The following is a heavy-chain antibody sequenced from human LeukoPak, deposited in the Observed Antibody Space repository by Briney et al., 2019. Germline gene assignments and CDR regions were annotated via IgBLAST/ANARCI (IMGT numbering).Heavy chain of an antibody. V-gene: IGHV4-59*01. Sequence: PSETLSLTCTVSGGSISSYYWSWIRQPPGKGLEWIGYIYYSGSTNYNPSLKSRVTISVDTSKNQFSLKLSSVTAADTAVYYCERVRYCDCFDYWGRGTLVTVSS. J-gene: IGHJ4*02. CDR2: IYYSGST. CDR3: ERVRYCDCFDY. CDR1: GGSISSYY. D-gene: IGHD1-26*01.